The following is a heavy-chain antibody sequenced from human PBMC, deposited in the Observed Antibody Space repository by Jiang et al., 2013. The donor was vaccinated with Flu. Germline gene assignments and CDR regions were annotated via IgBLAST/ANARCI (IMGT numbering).Heavy chain of an antibody. Sequence: VQLVESGAEVKKPGSSVKVSCKVSGGTFSNCAISWVRQAAGQGLEWMGGIIPTFNTATFAQKFQGRITITADESTNTAYMELSSLTYDDTAVYYCARDHPDSGGSGRAEGWFDPWGQGTLVTVSS. CDR3: ARDHPDSGGSGRAEGWFDP. J-gene: IGHJ5*02. D-gene: IGHD6-19*01. V-gene: IGHV1-69*01. CDR2: IIPTFNTA. CDR1: GGTFSNCA.